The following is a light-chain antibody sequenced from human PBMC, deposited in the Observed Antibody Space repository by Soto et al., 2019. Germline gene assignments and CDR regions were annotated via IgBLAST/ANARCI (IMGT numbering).Light chain of an antibody. CDR2: GAS. J-gene: IGKJ1*01. CDR3: QQFHNWPTT. V-gene: IGKV3-15*01. Sequence: EIVMTQSPATPSVSPGERATLSCRASQSVTSNLAWYQQKPGQAPRLLIYGASTRATGTPARFSGCGSGTEFTLTISSLQSEDFAVYYCQQFHNWPTTFGQGTKVEIK. CDR1: QSVTSN.